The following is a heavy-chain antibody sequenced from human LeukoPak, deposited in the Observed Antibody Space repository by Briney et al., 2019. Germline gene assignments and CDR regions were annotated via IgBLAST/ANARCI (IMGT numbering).Heavy chain of an antibody. J-gene: IGHJ4*02. CDR1: GGSISNYY. V-gene: IGHV4-59*12. D-gene: IGHD6-13*01. CDR2: IYHSGST. Sequence: SETLSLTCTVSGGSISNYYWSWIRQPPGKGLEWIGYIYHSGSTYYNPSLKSRVTISVDRSKNQFSLKLSSVTAADTAVYYCASSRIAAAGGFDYWGQGTLVTVSS. CDR3: ASSRIAAAGGFDY.